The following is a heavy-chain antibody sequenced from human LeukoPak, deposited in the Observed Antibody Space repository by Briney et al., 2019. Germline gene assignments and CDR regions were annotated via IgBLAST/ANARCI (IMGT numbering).Heavy chain of an antibody. Sequence: PGGSLRLSCAASGFTFSSYAMTWVRQAPGKGLEWVSYISSGGSSIYYADSVKGRFTISRDNAKNSLFLQMNSLRAEDTGVYYCARDREPDAFDIWGQGTMVTVSS. CDR1: GFTFSSYA. CDR3: ARDREPDAFDI. CDR2: ISSGGSSI. J-gene: IGHJ3*02. V-gene: IGHV3-48*03.